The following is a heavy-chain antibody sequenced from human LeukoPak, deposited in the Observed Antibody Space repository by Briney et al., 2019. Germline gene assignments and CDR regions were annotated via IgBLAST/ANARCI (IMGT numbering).Heavy chain of an antibody. D-gene: IGHD4-17*01. CDR2: ISSSSYI. J-gene: IGHJ4*02. CDR3: VPSTTVTGFDY. CDR1: GFTFSSYS. Sequence: GGSLRLSCAASGFTFSSYSMNWVRQAPGKGLEWVSSISSSSYIYYADSVKGRFTISRDNAKNSLYLQMNSLRAEDTAVYYCVPSTTVTGFDYWGQGTLVTVSS. V-gene: IGHV3-21*01.